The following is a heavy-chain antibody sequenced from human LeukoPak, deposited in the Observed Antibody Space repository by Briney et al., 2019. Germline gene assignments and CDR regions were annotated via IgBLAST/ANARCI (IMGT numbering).Heavy chain of an antibody. J-gene: IGHJ4*02. Sequence: PSETLSLTCIVSGGPISSYYWSWIRLPPGKGLEWIGYIYYTGATYYNPSLKSRVTISLDTSKNQFSLKLSSVTAADAAVYYCARAGYSYGTGYYFDYWGQGALVTVSS. CDR1: GGPISSYY. D-gene: IGHD5-18*01. CDR2: IYYTGAT. V-gene: IGHV4-59*01. CDR3: ARAGYSYGTGYYFDY.